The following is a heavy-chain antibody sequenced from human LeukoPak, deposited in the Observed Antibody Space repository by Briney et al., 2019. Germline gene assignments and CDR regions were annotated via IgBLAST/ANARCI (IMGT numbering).Heavy chain of an antibody. V-gene: IGHV1-2*02. D-gene: IGHD5-12*01. J-gene: IGHJ4*02. CDR1: GYTFTGYY. CDR2: INPNSGGT. Sequence: ASVKVSCKASGYTFTGYYTHWVRQAPGQGLEWMGWINPNSGGTNYAQKFQGRVTMTRDTSISTAYMGLSRLRSDDTAVYYCARDLVDIVATTYIAFDYWGQGTLVTVSS. CDR3: ARDLVDIVATTYIAFDY.